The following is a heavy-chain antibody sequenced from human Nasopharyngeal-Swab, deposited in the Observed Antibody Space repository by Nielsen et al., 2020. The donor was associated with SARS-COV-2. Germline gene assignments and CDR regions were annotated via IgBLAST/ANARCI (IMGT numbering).Heavy chain of an antibody. CDR2: INHSGST. V-gene: IGHV4-34*01. Sequence: WIRQPPGKGLEWIGEINHSGSTNYNPSLKSRVTISVDTSKNQFSLKLSSVTAADTAVYYCARGSVVPAAPAVDYFDYWGQGTRVTVSS. D-gene: IGHD2-2*01. CDR3: ARGSVVPAAPAVDYFDY. J-gene: IGHJ4*02.